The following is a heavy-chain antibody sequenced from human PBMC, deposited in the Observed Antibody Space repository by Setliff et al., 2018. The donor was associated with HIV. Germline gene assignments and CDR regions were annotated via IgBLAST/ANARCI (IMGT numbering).Heavy chain of an antibody. V-gene: IGHV4-61*09. CDR3: ARERSRGYTDPPRFDY. D-gene: IGHD5-18*01. CDR1: GGSISSGSYY. Sequence: TLSLTCTVSGGSISSGSYYWSWIRQPAGKGLEWIGHIYTSGSTNYNPSLKSRVTISVDTSKNQFSLRLTSVTAADTAVYYCARERSRGYTDPPRFDYWGQGTLVTVPQ. J-gene: IGHJ4*02. CDR2: IYTSGST.